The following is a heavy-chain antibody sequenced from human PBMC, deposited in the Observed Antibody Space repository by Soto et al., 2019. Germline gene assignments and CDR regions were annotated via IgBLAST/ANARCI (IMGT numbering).Heavy chain of an antibody. Sequence: ASVKVSCKASGGTFSSYAISWVRQAPGQGLEWMGGIIPIFGTANYAQKFQGRVTITADESTSTAYMELSSLRSEDTAVYYCARIRGYSYGPPDGYYYDSSGPQTEYYFDYWGQGTLVTVSS. V-gene: IGHV1-69*13. CDR2: IIPIFGTA. D-gene: IGHD3-22*01. CDR1: GGTFSSYA. CDR3: ARIRGYSYGPPDGYYYDSSGPQTEYYFDY. J-gene: IGHJ4*02.